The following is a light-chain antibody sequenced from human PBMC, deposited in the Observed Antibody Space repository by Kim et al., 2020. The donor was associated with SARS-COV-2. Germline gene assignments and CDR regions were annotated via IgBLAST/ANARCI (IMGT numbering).Light chain of an antibody. CDR1: QEISNW. CDR2: AAS. V-gene: IGKV1-12*01. CDR3: QQGLSLPYT. J-gene: IGKJ2*01. Sequence: SAFVGDRVTISCRASQEISNWLAWYQQKPGEAPKLLIYAASSLKSGVPSRFIGSRSGTHFTLTIASLQPEDFATYYCQQGLSLPYTFGQGTKLEI.